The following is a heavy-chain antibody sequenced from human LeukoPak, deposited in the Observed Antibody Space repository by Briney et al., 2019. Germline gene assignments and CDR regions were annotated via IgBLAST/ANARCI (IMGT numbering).Heavy chain of an antibody. D-gene: IGHD3-10*01. V-gene: IGHV1-69*05. CDR1: GGTFSSYA. Sequence: SVKVSCKASGGTFSSYAISWVRQAPGRGLEWMGGIIPIFGTANYAQKFQGRVTITTDESTSTAYMELSSLRSEDTAVYYCALDGPGTFDIWGQGTMVTVSS. J-gene: IGHJ3*02. CDR3: ALDGPGTFDI. CDR2: IIPIFGTA.